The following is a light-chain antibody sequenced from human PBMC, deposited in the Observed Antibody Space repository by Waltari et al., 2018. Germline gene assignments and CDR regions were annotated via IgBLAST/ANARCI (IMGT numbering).Light chain of an antibody. CDR3: QQRRDWPLT. Sequence: EIVMTQSPATLSVSPGERVALSCRASQSVSRDLAWYRQKPGQAPRLLIFDASIRATGTPARFSGSGSGTDFTLTISSLEPEDFAVYYCQQRRDWPLTFGGGTKVEIK. CDR1: QSVSRD. CDR2: DAS. J-gene: IGKJ4*01. V-gene: IGKV3-11*01.